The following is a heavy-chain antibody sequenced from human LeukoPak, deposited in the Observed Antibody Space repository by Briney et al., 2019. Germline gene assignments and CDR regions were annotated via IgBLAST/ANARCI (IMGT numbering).Heavy chain of an antibody. CDR3: ARVVAAAGTNWFDP. CDR2: IQTSGST. CDR1: GGSISSGGYY. J-gene: IGHJ5*02. D-gene: IGHD6-13*01. Sequence: SETLSLTCTVSGGSISSGGYYWNWIRQPAGKGLEWIGRIQTSGSTNYNPSLNSRVTISVDTSENQFSLELRSVTAADAAVYYCARVVAAAGTNWFDPWGQGTLVTVSS. V-gene: IGHV4-61*02.